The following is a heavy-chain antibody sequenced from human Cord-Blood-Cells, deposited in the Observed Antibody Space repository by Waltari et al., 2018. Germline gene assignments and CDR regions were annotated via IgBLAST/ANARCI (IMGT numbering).Heavy chain of an antibody. Sequence: QVQLVQSGAEVKKPGASVKVSYKASGYTFTSYYMHWVRQAPGQGLEWMGIINPSGGSTSYAQKFQGRVTMTRDTSTSTVYIELSSLRSEDTAVYYCARDSSPYYYGSGSYSDWFDPWGQGTLVTVSS. CDR1: GYTFTSYY. CDR3: ARDSSPYYYGSGSYSDWFDP. CDR2: INPSGGST. J-gene: IGHJ5*02. V-gene: IGHV1-46*01. D-gene: IGHD3-10*01.